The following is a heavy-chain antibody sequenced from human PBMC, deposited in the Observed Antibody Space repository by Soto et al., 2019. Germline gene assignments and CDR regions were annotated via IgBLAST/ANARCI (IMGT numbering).Heavy chain of an antibody. CDR2: IRPHNGET. V-gene: IGHV1-18*01. Sequence: QVQLVQSAAEEGKPGASVKVSCKASGYTFTTIRLSWVRQAPGQGLAWMGWIRPHNGETQYAKKFQGIVTIPAETSTTAAYVELRSLRPVDTAVFYCARDRSGWYDFGVQGTIVTVSS. J-gene: IGHJ5*01. D-gene: IGHD6-19*01. CDR1: GYTFTTIR. CDR3: ARDRSGWYDF.